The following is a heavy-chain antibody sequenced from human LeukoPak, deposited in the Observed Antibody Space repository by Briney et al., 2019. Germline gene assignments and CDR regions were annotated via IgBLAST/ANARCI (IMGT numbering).Heavy chain of an antibody. Sequence: PGGSLRLSCAASGFTFSSYAMSWVRQAPGKGLEWVAFIRFDGTNKYYADSVKGRFTISRDNSKNTLYLQMNSLRAEDTAVYYCAKAPRHRGISMVRGVREDHYMDVWGKGTMVTISS. CDR1: GFTFSSYA. D-gene: IGHD3-10*01. CDR3: AKAPRHRGISMVRGVREDHYMDV. V-gene: IGHV3-30*02. CDR2: IRFDGTNK. J-gene: IGHJ6*03.